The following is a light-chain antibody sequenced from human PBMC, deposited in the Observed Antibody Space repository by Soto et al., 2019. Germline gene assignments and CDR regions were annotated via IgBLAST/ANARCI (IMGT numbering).Light chain of an antibody. Sequence: EIVMTQSPATLSVSPGERATLSCRASHSVSSNLAWYQHKPGQAPRLLIFGASSSATGIPARFSGSGSGTEFTLTISSLQSEDIAVYYWQQYNNWPRTFGQGTKVEI. CDR3: QQYNNWPRT. CDR2: GAS. V-gene: IGKV3-15*01. J-gene: IGKJ1*01. CDR1: HSVSSN.